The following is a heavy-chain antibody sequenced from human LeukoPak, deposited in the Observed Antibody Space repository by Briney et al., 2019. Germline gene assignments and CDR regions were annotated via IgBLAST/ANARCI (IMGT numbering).Heavy chain of an antibody. Sequence: GGSLRLSCAASGFTLSRYSMNWVRQAPGKGLEWVSSISSSSSYIYYGDSVKGRFTISRDNAKNSLYLQMNSLRAEDTAVYYCARIPHCSSTSCYFGYFDYWGQGTLVTVSS. CDR3: ARIPHCSSTSCYFGYFDY. CDR1: GFTLSRYS. D-gene: IGHD2-2*01. CDR2: ISSSSSYI. V-gene: IGHV3-21*01. J-gene: IGHJ4*02.